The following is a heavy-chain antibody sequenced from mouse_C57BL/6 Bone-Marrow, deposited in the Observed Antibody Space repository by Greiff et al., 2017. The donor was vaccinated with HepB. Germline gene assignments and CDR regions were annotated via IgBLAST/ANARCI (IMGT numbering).Heavy chain of an antibody. CDR1: GFTFSDYY. D-gene: IGHD1-1*01. J-gene: IGHJ1*03. CDR3: ARAHFITTVVDWYFDV. CDR2: INYDGSST. Sequence: DVMLVESEGGLVQPGSSMKLSCTASGFTFSDYYMAWVRQVPEKGLEWVANINYDGSSTYYLDSLKSRFIISRDNAKNILYLQMSSLKSEDTATYYCARAHFITTVVDWYFDVWGTGTTVTVSS. V-gene: IGHV5-16*01.